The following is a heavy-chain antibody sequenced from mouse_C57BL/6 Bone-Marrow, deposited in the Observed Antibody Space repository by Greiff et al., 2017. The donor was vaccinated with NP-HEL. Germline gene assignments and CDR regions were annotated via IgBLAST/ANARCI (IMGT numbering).Heavy chain of an antibody. Sequence: EVQLQQSGTVLARPGASVKMSCKTSGFNIKNTYMHWVKQRPEQGLEWIGRIDPANGNTKYAPKFQGKATITADTSSNTAYLQLSSLTSEDTAIYYCARDPQAWFAYWGQGTLVTVSA. D-gene: IGHD3-2*02. CDR3: ARDPQAWFAY. J-gene: IGHJ3*01. V-gene: IGHV14-3*01. CDR1: GFNIKNTY. CDR2: IDPANGNT.